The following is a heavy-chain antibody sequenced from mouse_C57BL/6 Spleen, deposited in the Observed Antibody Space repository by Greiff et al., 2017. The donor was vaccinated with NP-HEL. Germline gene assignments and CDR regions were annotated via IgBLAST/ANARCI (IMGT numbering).Heavy chain of an antibody. J-gene: IGHJ1*03. CDR1: GYTFTSYW. D-gene: IGHD2-4*01. Sequence: QVQLQQPGAELVKPGASVKLSCKASGYTFTSYWMHWVKQRPGQGLEWIGMIHPNSGSTNYNEKFKSKATLTVDKSSSTAYMQLSSLTSEDSAVYYCARKEADCWCFDVWGTGTTVTVSS. CDR2: IHPNSGST. V-gene: IGHV1-64*01. CDR3: ARKEADCWCFDV.